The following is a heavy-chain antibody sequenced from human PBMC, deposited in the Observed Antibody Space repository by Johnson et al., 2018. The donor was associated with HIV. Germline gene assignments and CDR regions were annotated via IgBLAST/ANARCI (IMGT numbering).Heavy chain of an antibody. CDR1: GFTFSDYY. V-gene: IGHV3-11*04. D-gene: IGHD3-22*01. Sequence: QVQLVESGGGLVMPGGSLKLSCATSGFTFSDYYMSWIRQAPGKGLEWLSYISNSAITVYSADSVKGRFSISRDNAKHSLYLQMNSLRAEDTAVYYCARDRGYWDAFDIWGQGTMVTV. J-gene: IGHJ3*02. CDR3: ARDRGYWDAFDI. CDR2: ISNSAITV.